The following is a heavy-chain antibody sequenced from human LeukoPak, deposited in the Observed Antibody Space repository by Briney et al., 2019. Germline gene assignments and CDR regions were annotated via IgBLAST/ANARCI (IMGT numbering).Heavy chain of an antibody. CDR3: ASNARRYCSSASCPGDYYYYMDV. CDR2: INHSGST. Sequence: PSETLSLTCAVYGGSFSGYYWSWIRQPPGKGLEWIGEINHSGSTNYNPSLKSRVTISVDTSKNQFSLKLSSVTAADTAVYYCASNARRYCSSASCPGDYYYYMDVWGKGTTVTVSS. D-gene: IGHD2-2*01. CDR1: GGSFSGYY. V-gene: IGHV4-34*01. J-gene: IGHJ6*03.